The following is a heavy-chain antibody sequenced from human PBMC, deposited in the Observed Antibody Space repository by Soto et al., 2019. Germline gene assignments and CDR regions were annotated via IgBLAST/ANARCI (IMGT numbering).Heavy chain of an antibody. J-gene: IGHJ5*02. V-gene: IGHV3-53*01. CDR1: RFTVSSNY. CDR3: ARDRTYYYDSSGLIA. Sequence: GGSLRLSCAASRFTVSSNYMSWVRQAPGKGLEWVSVIYSGGSTYYADSVKGRFTISRDNSKNTLYLQMNSLRAEDTAVYYCARDRTYYYDSSGLIAWGQGTLVTVSS. CDR2: IYSGGST. D-gene: IGHD3-22*01.